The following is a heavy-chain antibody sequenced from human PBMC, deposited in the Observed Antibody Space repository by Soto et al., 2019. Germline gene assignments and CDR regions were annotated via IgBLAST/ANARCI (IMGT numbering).Heavy chain of an antibody. J-gene: IGHJ6*02. CDR3: ARSDYGDIYYYYGMDV. V-gene: IGHV1-69*01. D-gene: IGHD4-17*01. Sequence: QVQLVQSGAEVKKPGSSVKVSCKASGGTFSSYAISWVRQDPGQGPEWTGGIITIFGTANYAQKFQGRVTITADESTSTAYRELSSLRSEDTAVYYCARSDYGDIYYYYGMDVWGQGTTVTVSS. CDR1: GGTFSSYA. CDR2: IITIFGTA.